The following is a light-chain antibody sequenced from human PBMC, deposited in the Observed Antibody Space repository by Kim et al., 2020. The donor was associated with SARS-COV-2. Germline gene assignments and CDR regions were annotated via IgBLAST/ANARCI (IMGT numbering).Light chain of an antibody. CDR3: MQGTHWPAT. CDR2: KVS. V-gene: IGKV2-30*02. CDR1: QSPVHIDGNTY. J-gene: IGKJ2*01. Sequence: DVVMTQSPLSLSVTFGQPASISCRSSQSPVHIDGNTYLTWLQQRPGQSPRRLIYKVSQRDSGVPDRFSGSGSGTDFTLKISRVEAEDVGVYYCMQGTHWPATFGQGTKLEI.